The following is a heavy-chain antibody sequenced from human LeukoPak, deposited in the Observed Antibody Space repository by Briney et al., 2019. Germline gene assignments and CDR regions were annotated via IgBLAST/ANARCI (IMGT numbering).Heavy chain of an antibody. CDR1: GGSFSGYY. Sequence: SETLSLTCAVYGGSFSGYYWSWIRQPPGKGLEWIGEINHSGSTNYNPSLKSRVTISVDTSKNQFSLKLSSVTAADTAVYYCARVQVDDILTGYVNWGQGTLVTVSS. V-gene: IGHV4-34*01. CDR3: ARVQVDDILTGYVN. CDR2: INHSGST. D-gene: IGHD3-9*01. J-gene: IGHJ4*02.